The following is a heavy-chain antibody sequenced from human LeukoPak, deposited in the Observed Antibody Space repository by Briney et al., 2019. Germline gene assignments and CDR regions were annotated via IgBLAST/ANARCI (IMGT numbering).Heavy chain of an antibody. V-gene: IGHV3-48*01. Sequence: GRSLRLSCAASGFTFSSYAMHWVRQAPGKGLEWVSYISSSSSTIYYADSVRGRFTISRDNAKNSLYLQMNSLRAEDTAVYYCARTGYSYAKDYWGQGTLVTVSS. CDR1: GFTFSSYA. CDR2: ISSSSSTI. J-gene: IGHJ4*02. CDR3: ARTGYSYAKDY. D-gene: IGHD5-18*01.